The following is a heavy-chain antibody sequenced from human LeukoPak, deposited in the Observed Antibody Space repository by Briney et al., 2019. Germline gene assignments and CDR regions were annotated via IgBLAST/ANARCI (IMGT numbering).Heavy chain of an antibody. Sequence: ASVTVSCKASGYTFTSYYMHWVRQAPGQGLEWMGIINPSGGSTSYAQKFQGRVTMTRDTSTSTVYMELSSLRSEDTAVYYCARDPLYSSGWYQLFDYWGQGTLVTVSS. V-gene: IGHV1-46*01. D-gene: IGHD6-19*01. CDR1: GYTFTSYY. J-gene: IGHJ4*02. CDR3: ARDPLYSSGWYQLFDY. CDR2: INPSGGST.